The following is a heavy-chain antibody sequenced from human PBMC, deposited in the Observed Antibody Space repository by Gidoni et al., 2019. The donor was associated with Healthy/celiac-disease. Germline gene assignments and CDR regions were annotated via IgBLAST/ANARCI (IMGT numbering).Heavy chain of an antibody. Sequence: QVQLVQSGAEVKKPGASVKVSCKASGYTFTGYYMHWVRQAPGQGLEWMGWINPNSGGTNYAQKFQGWVTMTRDTSISTAYMELSRLRSDDTAVYYCARAQIYDSSGYYFDYWGQGTLVTVSS. V-gene: IGHV1-2*04. CDR3: ARAQIYDSSGYYFDY. D-gene: IGHD3-22*01. J-gene: IGHJ4*02. CDR1: GYTFTGYY. CDR2: INPNSGGT.